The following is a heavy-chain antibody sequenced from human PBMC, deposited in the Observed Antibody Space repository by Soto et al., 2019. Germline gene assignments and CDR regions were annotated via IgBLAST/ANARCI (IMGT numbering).Heavy chain of an antibody. J-gene: IGHJ4*02. CDR1: AFTFSSSE. CDR2: ISGSGTTI. D-gene: IGHD1-1*01. CDR3: AREVAWRYDY. V-gene: IGHV3-48*03. Sequence: GSLRLSCAASAFTFSSSEMNWFRKAPGRGLEWVSYISGSGTTIYYAASVKGRFTISRDNAKNSLYLQMNSLRAEDTAVYYCAREVAWRYDYWGQGTLVTVSS.